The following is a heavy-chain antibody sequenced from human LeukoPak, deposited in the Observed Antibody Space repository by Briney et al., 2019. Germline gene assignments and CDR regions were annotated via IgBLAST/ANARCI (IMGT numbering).Heavy chain of an antibody. D-gene: IGHD3-16*01. CDR1: GGSISSSSYY. Sequence: SETLSLTCTVSGGSISSSSYYWGWIRQPPGKGLEWIGSIYYSGSTYYNPSLKSRVTISVDTSKNQFSLKLSSVTAADTATYYCASPRFGTYYYFYMDVWGKGTTVTVSS. J-gene: IGHJ6*03. CDR3: ASPRFGTYYYFYMDV. CDR2: IYYSGST. V-gene: IGHV4-39*01.